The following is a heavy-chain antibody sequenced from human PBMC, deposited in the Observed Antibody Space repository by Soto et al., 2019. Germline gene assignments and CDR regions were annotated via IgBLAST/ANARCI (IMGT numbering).Heavy chain of an antibody. J-gene: IGHJ4*02. D-gene: IGHD3-9*01. CDR1: GFIFNNYA. CDR2: ISAGGGSP. Sequence: GGSLILSVAASGFIFNNYAMSGGGQAPGKGREWVSFISAGGGSPNYADSVKGRFTISRDNSKNMVYLQMNSLRAEDTAVYYCAKDGDFSDFATAYHLTGHYFDYWGQGTPVTVSS. CDR3: AKDGDFSDFATAYHLTGHYFDY. V-gene: IGHV3-23*01.